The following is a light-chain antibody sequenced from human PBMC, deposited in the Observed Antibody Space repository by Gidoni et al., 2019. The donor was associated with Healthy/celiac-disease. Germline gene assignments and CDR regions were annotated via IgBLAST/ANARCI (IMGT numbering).Light chain of an antibody. CDR3: QQRSNWHPT. V-gene: IGKV3-11*01. J-gene: IGKJ4*01. CDR2: DAS. CDR1: QSVSSY. Sequence: EIVLPQSPATLSLSPGERATLACRASQSVSSYLAWYQQKPGQAPRLLIYDASNRATGIPARFSGSGSGTDFTLTISSLEPEDFAVYYCQQRSNWHPTFGGGTKVEIK.